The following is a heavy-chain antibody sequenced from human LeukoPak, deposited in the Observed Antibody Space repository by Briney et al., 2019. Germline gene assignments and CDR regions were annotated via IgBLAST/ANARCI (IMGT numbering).Heavy chain of an antibody. D-gene: IGHD5-24*01. CDR1: GGSISSRSYY. J-gene: IGHJ4*02. CDR2: IYHSGST. Sequence: SETLSLTCTVSGGSISSRSYYWGWIRQPPGKGLEWIGEIYHSGSTNYNPSLKSRVTISVDTSKNQFSLKLSSVTAADTAVYYCARQVRVWGVEIWGQGTLVTVSS. V-gene: IGHV4-39*01. CDR3: ARQVRVWGVEI.